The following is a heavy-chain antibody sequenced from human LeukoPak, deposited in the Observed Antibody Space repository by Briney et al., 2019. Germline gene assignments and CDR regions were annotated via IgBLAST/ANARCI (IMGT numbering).Heavy chain of an antibody. V-gene: IGHV4-59*01. CDR3: ARLYGNWFDP. CDR1: SGSISSYY. D-gene: IGHD2-8*01. CDR2: IYYSGST. J-gene: IGHJ5*02. Sequence: SETLSLTCTVSSGSISSYYWSWIRQPPGKGLEWIGYIYYSGSTNYNPSLKSRVTISVDTSKNQFSLKLSSVTAADTAVYYCARLYGNWFDPWGQGTLVTVSS.